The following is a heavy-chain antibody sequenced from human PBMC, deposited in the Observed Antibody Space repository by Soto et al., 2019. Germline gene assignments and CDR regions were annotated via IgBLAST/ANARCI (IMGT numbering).Heavy chain of an antibody. D-gene: IGHD5-18*01. CDR2: INAGNGNT. J-gene: IGHJ3*02. Sequence: GASVKVSCKASGYTFTSYAMHWVRQAPGQRLEWMGWINAGNGNTKYSQKFQGRVTITRDTSASTAYMELSSLRSEDTAVYYCARRGGGYSYGYYGAFAIWGQGTMVTVSS. CDR1: GYTFTSYA. CDR3: ARRGGGYSYGYYGAFAI. V-gene: IGHV1-3*01.